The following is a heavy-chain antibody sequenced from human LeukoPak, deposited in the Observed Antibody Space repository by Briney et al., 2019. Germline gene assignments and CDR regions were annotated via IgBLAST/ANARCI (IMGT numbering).Heavy chain of an antibody. CDR1: GGSFSGYY. V-gene: IGHV4-34*01. J-gene: IGHJ4*02. CDR2: INHSGST. CDR3: ARLTPDLHDPRRDY. Sequence: SETLSLTCAVYGGSFSGYYWSWIRQPPGKGLEWIGEINHSGSTNYNPSLKSRVTISVDTSKNQFSLKLSSVTAADTAVYYCARLTPDLHDPRRDYWGQGTLVTVSS.